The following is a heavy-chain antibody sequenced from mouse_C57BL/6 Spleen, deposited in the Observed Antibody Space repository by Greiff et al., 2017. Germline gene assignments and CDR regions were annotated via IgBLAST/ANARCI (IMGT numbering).Heavy chain of an antibody. D-gene: IGHD1-1*01. J-gene: IGHJ2*01. Sequence: VQLQQPGAELVRPGSSVKLSCKASGYTFTSYWMAWVQQRPGQGLEWIGNIYPSDSDTHYNQKFKDKATLTVDKSSSTAYMQLSSLTSEVSAVSYCARSNYGSFFDYWGQGTTLTVSS. CDR1: GYTFTSYW. V-gene: IGHV1-61*01. CDR3: ARSNYGSFFDY. CDR2: IYPSDSDT.